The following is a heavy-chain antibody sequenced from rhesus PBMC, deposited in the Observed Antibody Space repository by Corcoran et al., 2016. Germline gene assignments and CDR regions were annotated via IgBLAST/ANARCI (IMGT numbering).Heavy chain of an antibody. J-gene: IGHJ4*01. CDR2: SYGSGGST. D-gene: IGHD6-31*01. V-gene: IGHV4S2*01. CDR3: ARGYVAATGTVFDY. Sequence: QVQLQESGPGLVKPSETLPLTCAVSGASISSNYWSWIRQAPGKGLEWIGRSYGSGGSTEYNPTLKSRVTMSIDTSKSQFSRKRSSVTAADTAVYYCARGYVAATGTVFDYWGQGVLVTVSS. CDR1: GASISSNY.